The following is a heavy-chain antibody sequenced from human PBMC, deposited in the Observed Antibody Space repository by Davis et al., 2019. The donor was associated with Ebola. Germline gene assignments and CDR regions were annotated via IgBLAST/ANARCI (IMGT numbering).Heavy chain of an antibody. J-gene: IGHJ2*01. CDR3: ARAVRFSSGWYDWYFDL. CDR2: IRNYNGHT. D-gene: IGHD6-19*01. Sequence: ASVKASCKASGYTFSGYYIHWVRQAPGQGLEWMGWIRNYNGHTKYAQKFEGRVTMTTDTSTNTAYMDLRSLKSDDTAVYYCARAVRFSSGWYDWYFDLWGRGTLVTVSS. V-gene: IGHV1-18*04. CDR1: GYTFSGYY.